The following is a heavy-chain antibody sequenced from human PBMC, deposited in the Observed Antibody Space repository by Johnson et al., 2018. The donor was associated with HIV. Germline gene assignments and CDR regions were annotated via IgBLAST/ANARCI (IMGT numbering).Heavy chain of an antibody. CDR1: GFTFSNSA. V-gene: IGHV3-23*04. CDR3: AKVGYYYDSSGYYYGAFDI. CDR2: IGGSGGST. J-gene: IGHJ3*02. Sequence: VQLVESGGGLVQPGGSLRLSCAASGFTFSNSAMSWVRQAPGKGLEWVSGIGGSGGSTHYADSVKGRFTISRDNSKNTLYLEMNSLSAEDTAVYYCAKVGYYYDSSGYYYGAFDIWGQGTMVTVSS. D-gene: IGHD3-22*01.